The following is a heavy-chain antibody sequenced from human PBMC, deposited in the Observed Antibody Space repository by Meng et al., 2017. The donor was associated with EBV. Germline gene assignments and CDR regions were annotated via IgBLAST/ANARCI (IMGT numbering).Heavy chain of an antibody. D-gene: IGHD3-10*01. V-gene: IGHV1-69*01. CDR3: ASESGRGFTPDC. J-gene: IGHJ4*02. CDR1: GGTFRSDA. Sequence: QVWLVEYGAEGKNPGSSVKVSCKTSGGTFRSDAVSWVRQAPGQGLEWMGGLIPKSDAPYYAQKFQDRVTITADESTSTHYMDLSGLRSEDTAVYYCASESGRGFTPDCWGQGTLVTVSS. CDR2: LIPKSDAP.